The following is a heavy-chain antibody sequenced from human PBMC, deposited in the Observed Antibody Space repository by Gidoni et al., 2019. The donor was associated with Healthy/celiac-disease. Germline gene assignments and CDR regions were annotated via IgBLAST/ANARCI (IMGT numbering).Heavy chain of an antibody. D-gene: IGHD5-18*01. CDR1: GVTCSSYG. J-gene: IGHJ4*02. V-gene: IGHV3-30*18. Sequence: QVQRVESGGGVVEPGRSRRLSWAAAGVTCSSYGMHWVRQAPGKGLECVAVISYDGSNKSYADSVKGRFTISRDNSKNTLYLQMNSLRAEDTAVYYCAKLGVGYSYGEFDYWGQGTLVTVSS. CDR3: AKLGVGYSYGEFDY. CDR2: ISYDGSNK.